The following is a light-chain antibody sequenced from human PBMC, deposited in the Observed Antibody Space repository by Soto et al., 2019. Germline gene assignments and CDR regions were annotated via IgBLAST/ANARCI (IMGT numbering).Light chain of an antibody. CDR2: DVT. Sequence: QSVLTQPASVSGSPGQSITISCTGTSSDVGGYNCVSWYQHHPGKAPKLILYDVTNRPSGVSNPLSGSKSGNTASLTISGRQPEDEADYYCSSYTASNTRQIVFGTGTKLTVL. CDR1: SSDVGGYNC. V-gene: IGLV2-14*03. CDR3: SSYTASNTRQIV. J-gene: IGLJ1*01.